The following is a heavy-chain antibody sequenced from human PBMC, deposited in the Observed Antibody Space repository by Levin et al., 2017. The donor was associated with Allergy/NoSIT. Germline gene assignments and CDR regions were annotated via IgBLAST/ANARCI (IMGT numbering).Heavy chain of an antibody. CDR3: ARGKRYGDYLNFDY. Sequence: GGSLRLSCAASGFTFSSYDMHWVRQATGKGLEWVSAIGTAGDTYYPGSVKGRFTISRENAKNSLYLQMNSLRAGDTAVYYCARGKRYGDYLNFDYWGQGTLVTVSS. D-gene: IGHD4-17*01. V-gene: IGHV3-13*04. CDR2: IGTAGDT. J-gene: IGHJ4*02. CDR1: GFTFSSYD.